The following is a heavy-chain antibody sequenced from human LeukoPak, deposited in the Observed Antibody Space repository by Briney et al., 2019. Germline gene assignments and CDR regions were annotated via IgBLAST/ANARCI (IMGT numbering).Heavy chain of an antibody. J-gene: IGHJ4*02. Sequence: GGSLRLSCAASGFTFSNAWMSWVRQAPGKGLEWVSAISGSGGSTYYADSVKGRFTISRDNSKNTLYLQMNSLRAEDTAVYYCAKLLEPAMIVVVINEYYFDYWGQGTLVTVSS. V-gene: IGHV3-23*01. CDR2: ISGSGGST. CDR3: AKLLEPAMIVVVINEYYFDY. D-gene: IGHD3-22*01. CDR1: GFTFSNAW.